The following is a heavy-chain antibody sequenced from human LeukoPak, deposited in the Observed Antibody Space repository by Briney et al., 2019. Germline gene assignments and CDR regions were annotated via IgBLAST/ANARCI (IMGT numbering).Heavy chain of an antibody. J-gene: IGHJ5*02. CDR3: ARGLVGAAPGHNWFDP. V-gene: IGHV4-4*02. CDR2: IYHSGST. CDR1: GGSISSNDW. D-gene: IGHD6-6*01. Sequence: SSGTLSLTCGVSGGSISSNDWWSWVRQPPGKGLEWIGEIYHSGSTNYNPPLKSRVTISVDKSKNQFSLTLRSVTAADTAVYYCARGLVGAAPGHNWFDPWGQGILVTVSS.